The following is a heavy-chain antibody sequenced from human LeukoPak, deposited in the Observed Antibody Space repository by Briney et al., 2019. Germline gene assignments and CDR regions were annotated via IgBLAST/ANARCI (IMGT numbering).Heavy chain of an antibody. Sequence: SETLSLTCTVSGDSINYYYWSWIRQPPGKGLEWIAYIYNSGTTNYHPSLKSRVTISVDTSKNQFSLKLSSVTAADTAVYYCARARPDFYDSSGNFDYWGQGTLVTVSS. D-gene: IGHD3-22*01. V-gene: IGHV4-4*08. CDR3: ARARPDFYDSSGNFDY. J-gene: IGHJ4*02. CDR2: IYNSGTT. CDR1: GDSINYYY.